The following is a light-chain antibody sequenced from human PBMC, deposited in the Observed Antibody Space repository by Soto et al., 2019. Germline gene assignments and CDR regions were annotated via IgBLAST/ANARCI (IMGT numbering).Light chain of an antibody. V-gene: IGLV1-40*01. CDR1: DSNIGAGYD. CDR3: QSHDSTLSGSDVI. CDR2: GTN. Sequence: QPVLTQPPSVSGAPGQRVAISCSGSDSNIGAGYDVHWYQQLPGAAPKLLLHGTNNRPSGVPDRFSGSKSGTSASLAITGLQAEDEADYYCQSHDSTLSGSDVIFGGGTKLTVL. J-gene: IGLJ2*01.